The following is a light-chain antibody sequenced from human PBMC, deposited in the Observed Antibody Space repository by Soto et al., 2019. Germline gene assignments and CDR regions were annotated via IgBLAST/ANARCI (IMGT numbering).Light chain of an antibody. CDR3: VAWDDSLSGYV. CDR2: RGN. Sequence: QSVLTQPPSVSGTPGQRVNISCSGSSSNIGRDYVYWYQQFTGTAPKLLIYRGNQRPSGVPDRFSGSKSGTSASLAISGLRSDDESDYYCVAWDDSLSGYVFGTGTKVTVL. V-gene: IGLV1-47*01. CDR1: SSNIGRDY. J-gene: IGLJ1*01.